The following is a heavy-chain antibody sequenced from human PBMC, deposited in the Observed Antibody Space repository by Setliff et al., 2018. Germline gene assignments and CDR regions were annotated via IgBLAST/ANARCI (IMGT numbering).Heavy chain of an antibody. CDR2: IHHTGTT. CDR1: DGSIRSGDY. CDR3: ARHWDFCGGDCPHNSIDY. V-gene: IGHV4-31*03. D-gene: IGHD2-21*02. Sequence: PSETLSLTCTVSDGSIRSGDYWGWIRQHPGKGLEWIGYIHHTGTTFYKPSLRSRVTISVDTSKNQFSVQLSSVTAADSAVYYCARHWDFCGGDCPHNSIDYWGQGTLVTVSS. J-gene: IGHJ4*02.